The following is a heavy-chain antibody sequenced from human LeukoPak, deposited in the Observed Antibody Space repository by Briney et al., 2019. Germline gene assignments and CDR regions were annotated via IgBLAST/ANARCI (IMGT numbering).Heavy chain of an antibody. CDR1: GYTFTSYG. D-gene: IGHD6-19*01. Sequence: ASVKVSCKASGYTFTSYGISWVRQAPGQGLEWMGWINTNTGNPTYAQGFTGRFVFSLDTSVSTAYLQISSLKAEDTAVYYCARDPGGLAVAEKWSFDYWGQGTLVTVSS. V-gene: IGHV7-4-1*02. CDR2: INTNTGNP. J-gene: IGHJ4*02. CDR3: ARDPGGLAVAEKWSFDY.